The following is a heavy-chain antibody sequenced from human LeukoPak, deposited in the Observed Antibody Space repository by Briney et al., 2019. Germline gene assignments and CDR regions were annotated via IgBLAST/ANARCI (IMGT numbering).Heavy chain of an antibody. CDR2: INPNSGGT. J-gene: IGHJ3*02. CDR1: GYTFTGYY. CDR3: VRYRTNGVCPEHAFDI. D-gene: IGHD2-8*01. V-gene: IGHV1-2*02. Sequence: ASVKVSCKASGYTFTGYYMHWVRQAPGQGLEWMGWINPNSGGTNYAQKFQGRVTMTRDTSISTAYMELSRLRSDDTAVYYCVRYRTNGVCPEHAFDIWGQGTMVTVSS.